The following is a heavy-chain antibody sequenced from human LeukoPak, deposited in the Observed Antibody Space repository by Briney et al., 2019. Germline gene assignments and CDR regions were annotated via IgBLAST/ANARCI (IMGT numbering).Heavy chain of an antibody. CDR3: ARDGYSGNDGL. Sequence: PSETLSLTCTVSGGSMRYFYWSWVRQTPGKGLEWLGYVFDSGNTNYNPSLNSRLAISVDTSKNQFSLKLRSVTAADTAVYFCARDGYSGNDGLWGQGTLVTVSS. D-gene: IGHD5-12*01. V-gene: IGHV4-59*01. CDR1: GGSMRYFY. CDR2: VFDSGNT. J-gene: IGHJ4*02.